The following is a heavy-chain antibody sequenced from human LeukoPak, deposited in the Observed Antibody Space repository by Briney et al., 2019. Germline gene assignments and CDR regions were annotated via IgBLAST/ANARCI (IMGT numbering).Heavy chain of an antibody. V-gene: IGHV1-2*02. Sequence: ASVKVSCKASGYTFTGYYMHWVRQAPGQGLEWMGWINPNSGGTNYAQKFQGRVTMTRDTSINTAYIELSSLRSEDTAVYYCARGYYDSGGTLAYWGQGTLVTVSS. CDR3: ARGYYDSGGTLAY. D-gene: IGHD3-10*01. CDR1: GYTFTGYY. CDR2: INPNSGGT. J-gene: IGHJ4*02.